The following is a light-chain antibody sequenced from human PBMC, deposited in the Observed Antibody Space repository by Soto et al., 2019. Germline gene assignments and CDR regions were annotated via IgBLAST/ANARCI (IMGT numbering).Light chain of an antibody. Sequence: EIVLTQSPGTLSLSPGERATLSCRATQTVSSDYLAWYQQKPGQSPRLLMSGASSRATGTPDRFSGRGSGTDFPLTISRLEPEDFAVYYCQQFGSSPITFGGGTKVEIK. CDR3: QQFGSSPIT. J-gene: IGKJ4*01. CDR1: QTVSSDY. CDR2: GAS. V-gene: IGKV3-20*01.